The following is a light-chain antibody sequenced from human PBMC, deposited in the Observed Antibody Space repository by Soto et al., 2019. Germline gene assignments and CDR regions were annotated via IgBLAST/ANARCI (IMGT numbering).Light chain of an antibody. V-gene: IGKV3-20*01. CDR3: QQYGSSPRT. Sequence: ENVLTQSPGTLSLSPGERATLSCRASQSVSSSYLAWYQQKPGQAPRLLIYGASSRATGIPDRFSGSGSGTDFTLTISRLEPEDFAVYYCQQYGSSPRTFGQGTMVEIK. CDR2: GAS. CDR1: QSVSSSY. J-gene: IGKJ1*01.